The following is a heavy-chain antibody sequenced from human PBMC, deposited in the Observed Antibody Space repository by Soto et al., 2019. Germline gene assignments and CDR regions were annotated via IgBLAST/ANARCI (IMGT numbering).Heavy chain of an antibody. CDR1: GFAFSRYW. J-gene: IGHJ4*02. D-gene: IGHD1-1*01. V-gene: IGHV3-74*01. CDR3: ARVNDPDDY. CDR2: INVVATST. Sequence: EVHLVESGGGLVQPGGSLRLSCAASGFAFSRYWMHWVRQAPGGGLMWVSRINVVATSTHYADSVKGRFTVSRDNAKNTVYLQMDSLRAEDTALYFCARVNDPDDYWGQGTLVIVSS.